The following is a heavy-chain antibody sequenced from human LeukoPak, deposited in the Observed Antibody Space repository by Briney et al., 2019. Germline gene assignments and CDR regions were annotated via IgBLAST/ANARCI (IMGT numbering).Heavy chain of an antibody. CDR2: IKEDGSEK. V-gene: IGHV3-7*01. J-gene: IGHJ6*03. CDR3: ASRPPKNYYYNYMDV. Sequence: GGSLRLSCAASGFTFSSYWMRWVRQAPGKGLEWVANIKEDGSEKYYVDSVKGRFTISRDKAKNLVYLQMNSLRAEDTAVYYCASRPPKNYYYNYMDVWGKGTTVTVSS. CDR1: GFTFSSYW.